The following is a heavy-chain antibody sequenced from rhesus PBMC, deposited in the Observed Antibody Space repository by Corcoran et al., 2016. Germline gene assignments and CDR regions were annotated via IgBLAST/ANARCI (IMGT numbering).Heavy chain of an antibody. J-gene: IGHJ4*01. V-gene: IGHV4S9*01. CDR1: GGSISDYYY. D-gene: IGHD6-25*01. CDR3: ARGYSGIWNGFDY. Sequence: QVQLQESGPGLVKPSETLSPTCAVSGGSISDYYYWNGIRHPPGQGLEWIGNIYGNSASTYYNPSLKSRVTISKDTSKNQFFLKLSSVTAADTAVYYCARGYSGIWNGFDYWGQGVLVTVSS. CDR2: IYGNSAST.